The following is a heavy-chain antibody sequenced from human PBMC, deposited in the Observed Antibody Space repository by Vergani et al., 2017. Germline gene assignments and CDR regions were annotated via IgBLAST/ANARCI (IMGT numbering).Heavy chain of an antibody. Sequence: QVQLVESGGGVVQPGRSLRLSCAASGFTFNQYGMHWVRQAPGQGLEWVAVTWYDGNNKQYADSVKGRFTISRDNSKITMYLQMNSLRDEDTGVYYCARDLQLLYNRFDPWGQGTLVTVSS. J-gene: IGHJ5*02. CDR1: GFTFNQYG. CDR3: ARDLQLLYNRFDP. V-gene: IGHV3-33*01. D-gene: IGHD1-14*01. CDR2: TWYDGNNK.